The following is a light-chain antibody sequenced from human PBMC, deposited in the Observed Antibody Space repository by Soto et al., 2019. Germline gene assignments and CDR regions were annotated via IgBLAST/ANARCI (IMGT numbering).Light chain of an antibody. CDR1: QSISNY. CDR2: AAS. Sequence: DIQMTQSPSSLSSSVGGRGTIRSRASQSISNYLNWYQQTPGKAPKXXSYAASSLQSGVPSRFSGSGSGTDFTLTISSLKPEDFETYYCQQSYSTRITFGQGTRLEIK. V-gene: IGKV1-39*01. J-gene: IGKJ5*01. CDR3: QQSYSTRIT.